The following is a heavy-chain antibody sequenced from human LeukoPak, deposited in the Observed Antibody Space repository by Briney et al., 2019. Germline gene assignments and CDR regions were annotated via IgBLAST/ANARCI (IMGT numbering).Heavy chain of an antibody. Sequence: ASVKVSCKVSGYTLTELSMHWVRQAPGTGREWMGGFDPEDGETIYAQKFQGRVTMTEDTSTDTAYMELSSLRSEDTAVYYCLGAGFSLDYWGQGTLVTVSS. CDR1: GYTLTELS. CDR3: LGAGFSLDY. V-gene: IGHV1-24*01. D-gene: IGHD3-10*01. J-gene: IGHJ4*02. CDR2: FDPEDGET.